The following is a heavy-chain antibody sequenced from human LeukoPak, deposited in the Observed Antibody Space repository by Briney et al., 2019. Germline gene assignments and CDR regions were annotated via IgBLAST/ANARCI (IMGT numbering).Heavy chain of an antibody. D-gene: IGHD6-6*01. CDR3: TRGSSGRADQFDF. CDR1: GFSFSSNW. J-gene: IGHJ4*02. Sequence: GGSLRLSCAASGFSFSSNWMHWVRQSPGEGLVWVSRINTVGDKSNYVDSVKGRFTISRDNAKDTLFLQMDSLRVEDTAVYFCTRGSSGRADQFDFWGQGTLVTVSS. CDR2: INTVGDKS. V-gene: IGHV3-74*01.